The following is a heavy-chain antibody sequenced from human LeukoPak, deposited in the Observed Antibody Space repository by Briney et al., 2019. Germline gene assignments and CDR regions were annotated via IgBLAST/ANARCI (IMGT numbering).Heavy chain of an antibody. V-gene: IGHV3-66*01. J-gene: IGHJ4*02. CDR1: GFTVSTNY. CDR2: IYSGGDT. CDR3: AREGHYFDS. Sequence: GGSLRLSCAASGFTVSTNYMDWVRQAPGKGLEWVSLIYSGGDTYHADSVRGRFTLSRDNSKNTLYLQVNSLRAEDTAVYYCAREGHYFDSWGQGTLVTVSS.